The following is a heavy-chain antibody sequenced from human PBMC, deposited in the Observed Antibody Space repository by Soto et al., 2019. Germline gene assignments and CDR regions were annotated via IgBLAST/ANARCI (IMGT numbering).Heavy chain of an antibody. V-gene: IGHV3-30*04. Sequence: QVQLVESGGGVVQPGRSLRLSCAASGFTFSNFVVHWVRQAPGKGLEWVAVISYDGNNEYHADSVKGRFTISRDNSRNTLYLQMNSLRGEDTAVYYCARDRGSGMDVWGQGTTVTVSS. CDR1: GFTFSNFV. J-gene: IGHJ6*02. D-gene: IGHD3-16*01. CDR3: ARDRGSGMDV. CDR2: ISYDGNNE.